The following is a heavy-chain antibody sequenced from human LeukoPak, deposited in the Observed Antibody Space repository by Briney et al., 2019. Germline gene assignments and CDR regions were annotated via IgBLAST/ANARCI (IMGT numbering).Heavy chain of an antibody. CDR2: IYYSGST. D-gene: IGHD5-18*01. CDR1: GGSISSYY. CDR3: ARWVGATAMAKGFDY. J-gene: IGHJ4*02. Sequence: SETLSLTCTVSGGSISSYYWSWIRQPPGKGLEWIGYIYYSGSTNYNPSLKSRVTISVDTSKNQFSLKLSSVTAADTAVYYCARWVGATAMAKGFDYWGQGTLVTVSS. V-gene: IGHV4-59*08.